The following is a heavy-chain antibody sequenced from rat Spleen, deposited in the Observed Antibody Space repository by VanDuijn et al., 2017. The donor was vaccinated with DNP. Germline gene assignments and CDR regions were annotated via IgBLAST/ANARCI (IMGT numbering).Heavy chain of an antibody. CDR3: ARWQLYLSYFDY. CDR1: GFSLTNYG. CDR2: IWGGGNT. D-gene: IGHD1-2*01. V-gene: IGHV2-16*01. J-gene: IGHJ2*01. Sequence: QVQLKESGPGLVQPSRTLSLTCSVSGFSLTNYGVSWVRQPPGKGLEWIAAIWGGGNTDYHSSLKSRLSISRDTSKRQVLLKMNSLQTEDTAMYFCARWQLYLSYFDYWGQGVMVTVSS.